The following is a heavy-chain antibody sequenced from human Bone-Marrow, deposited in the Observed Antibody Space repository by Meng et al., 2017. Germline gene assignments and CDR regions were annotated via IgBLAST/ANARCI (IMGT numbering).Heavy chain of an antibody. CDR3: AKDGGYSSSWYGDYYYGMDV. D-gene: IGHD6-13*01. J-gene: IGHJ6*02. V-gene: IGHV3-43*01. CDR2: ICWDGGST. CDR1: GFTFDDYT. Sequence: GESLKISCAASGFTFDDYTMHWVRQAPGKGLEWVSLICWDGGSTYYADSVKGRFTISRDNSNNSLYLQMNSLRTEDTALYYCAKDGGYSSSWYGDYYYGMDVWGQGTTVTVSS.